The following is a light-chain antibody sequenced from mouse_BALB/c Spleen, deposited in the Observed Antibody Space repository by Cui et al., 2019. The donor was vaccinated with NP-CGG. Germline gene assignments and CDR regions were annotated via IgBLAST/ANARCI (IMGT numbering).Light chain of an antibody. CDR1: TGAVTTRNY. CDR3: ALWYSKHWV. CDR2: GTN. J-gene: IGLJ1*01. V-gene: IGLV1*01. Sequence: QAVVTQESALTTSPGEPVPLTRRSSTGAVTTRNYANWVQEKPDHLYTGQRGGTNNRAPGVPARFSGSLFGDKAALNIIGAQTGDEEIYLCALWYSKHWVFGGGTKLTVL.